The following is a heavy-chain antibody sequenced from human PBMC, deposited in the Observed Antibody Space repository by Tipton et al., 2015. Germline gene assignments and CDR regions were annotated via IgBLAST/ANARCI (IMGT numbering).Heavy chain of an antibody. CDR2: IYYSGST. D-gene: IGHD3-22*01. CDR1: DGSVNSGTYY. CDR3: AREGWNSDSSGYDY. J-gene: IGHJ4*02. Sequence: TLSLTCTVSDGSVNSGTYYWSWIRQPPGKGLEWIGYIYYSGSTKHNPSLKSRVTMAIDTSKNQFSLQLSSVTAADTAVYYCAREGWNSDSSGYDYWGQGTLVTVPS. V-gene: IGHV4-61*01.